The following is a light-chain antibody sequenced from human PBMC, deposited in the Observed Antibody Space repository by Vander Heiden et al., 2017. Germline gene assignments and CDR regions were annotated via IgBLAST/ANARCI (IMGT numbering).Light chain of an antibody. CDR3: CSYGGTSTPVV. V-gene: IGLV2-23*02. CDR2: EVS. Sequence: QSALTQPASVSGSPGQSIPIPCPGTSSDVGNYNLVSWYQQHPGKAPKLMIYEVSKRPSGVSNRFSGSKSGNTASLTISGLQAEDEAYYYCCSYGGTSTPVVFGGGTKLTVL. CDR1: SSDVGNYNL. J-gene: IGLJ2*01.